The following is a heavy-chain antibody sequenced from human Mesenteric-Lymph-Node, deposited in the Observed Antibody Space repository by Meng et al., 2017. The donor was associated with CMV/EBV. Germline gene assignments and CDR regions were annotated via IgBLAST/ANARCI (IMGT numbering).Heavy chain of an antibody. J-gene: IGHJ6*02. CDR1: GFTFSSYA. Sequence: GESLKISCAASGFTFSSYAMSWVRQAPGKGLEWVSAISGSGGSTYYADSVKGRFTISRDNSKNTLYLQMNSLRAEDTAVYYCAKDLRSAPAADYYYYYGMDVWGQGTTVTVSS. CDR3: AKDLRSAPAADYYYYYGMDV. V-gene: IGHV3-23*01. CDR2: ISGSGGST. D-gene: IGHD2-2*01.